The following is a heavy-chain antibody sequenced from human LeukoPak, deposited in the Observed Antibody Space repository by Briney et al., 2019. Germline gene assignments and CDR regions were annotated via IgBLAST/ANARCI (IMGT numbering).Heavy chain of an antibody. J-gene: IGHJ4*02. CDR3: AIYDYVWGSYRCDY. CDR1: GGSVSSGSYY. V-gene: IGHV4-61*01. Sequence: SETLSLTCTVSGGSVSSGSYYWSWIRQPPGKGLEWIGYIYYSGSTNYNPSLKSRVTISVDTSKNQFSLKLSSVTAADTAVYYCAIYDYVWGSYRCDYWGQGTLVTVSS. D-gene: IGHD3-16*02. CDR2: IYYSGST.